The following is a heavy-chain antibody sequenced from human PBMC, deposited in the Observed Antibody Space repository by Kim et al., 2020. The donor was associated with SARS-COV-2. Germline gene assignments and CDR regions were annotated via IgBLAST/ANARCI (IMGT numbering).Heavy chain of an antibody. CDR1: GFTFSSYA. Sequence: GGSLRLSCAASGFTFSSYAMHWVRQAPGKGLEWVAAITCSGSNTYYADSVKGRFTISRDNSKNTLYLQMNSLRAEDTAVYYCAKAGRIAEEYYYGVDVWGQGTTVTVSS. CDR3: AKAGRIAEEYYYGVDV. CDR2: ITCSGSNT. V-gene: IGHV3-30*18. D-gene: IGHD6-13*01. J-gene: IGHJ6*02.